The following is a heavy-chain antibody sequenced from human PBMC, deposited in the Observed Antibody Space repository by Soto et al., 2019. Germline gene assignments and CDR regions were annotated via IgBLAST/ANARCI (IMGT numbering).Heavy chain of an antibody. CDR2: ISGSGGST. CDR3: AKEGGGCRNYYYTMDV. CDR1: GFTFSSQA. Sequence: PGGSLRLSCAASGFTFSSQAMSWVRQAPGKGLELVSGISGSGGSTYYADSVKGRFTISRDNSKNTLYLQMNSLRAEDTAVYYCAKEGGGCRNYYYTMDVWGQGTTVTVSS. V-gene: IGHV3-23*01. D-gene: IGHD3-16*01. J-gene: IGHJ6*02.